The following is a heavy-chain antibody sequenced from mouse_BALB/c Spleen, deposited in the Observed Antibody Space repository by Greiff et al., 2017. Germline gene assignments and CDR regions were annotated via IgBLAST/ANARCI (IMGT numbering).Heavy chain of an antibody. Sequence: QVQLKESGAELMKPGASVKISCKATGYTFSSYWIEWVKQRPGHGLEWIGEILPGSGSTNYNEKFKGKATFTADTSSNTAYMQLSSLTSEDSAVYYCARSGEVRREFAYWGQGTLVTVSA. V-gene: IGHV1-9*01. CDR1: GYTFSSYW. J-gene: IGHJ3*01. CDR3: ARSGEVRREFAY. D-gene: IGHD2-14*01. CDR2: ILPGSGST.